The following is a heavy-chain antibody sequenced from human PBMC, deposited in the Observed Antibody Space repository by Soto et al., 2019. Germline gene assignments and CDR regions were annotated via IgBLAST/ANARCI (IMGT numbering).Heavy chain of an antibody. J-gene: IGHJ4*02. D-gene: IGHD2-21*02. CDR1: GGSFSSGDYY. Sequence: SETLSLTCTVSGGSFSSGDYYWSWIRQPPGKGLEWIGYIYYTGSTYYHPSLKSRVTMSVYTSKNQFSLRLSSVTAADTAVYYCARVPAGGNSDYFDSWGQGTLVTVS. V-gene: IGHV4-30-4*01. CDR2: IYYTGST. CDR3: ARVPAGGNSDYFDS.